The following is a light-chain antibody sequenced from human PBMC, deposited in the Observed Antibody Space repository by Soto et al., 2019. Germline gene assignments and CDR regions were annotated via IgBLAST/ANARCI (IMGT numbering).Light chain of an antibody. J-gene: IGLJ2*01. CDR3: CAYAGSNAIHVV. CDR1: SSDVGSYNL. CDR2: EGS. Sequence: QSALTQPASVSGSPGQSITISCTGTSSDVGSYNLVSWYQQHPGKAPKLMIYEGSKRPSGVSNRFSASKSGNTAALTISGLQAEDEADYYCCAYAGSNAIHVVFGGGTQLSVL. V-gene: IGLV2-23*03.